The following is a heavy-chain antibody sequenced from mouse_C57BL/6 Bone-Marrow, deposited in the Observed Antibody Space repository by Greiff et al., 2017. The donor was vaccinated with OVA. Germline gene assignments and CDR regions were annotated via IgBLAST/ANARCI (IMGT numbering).Heavy chain of an antibody. CDR2: INPSSGYT. V-gene: IGHV1-4*01. CDR3: AIDSSGYWFAY. J-gene: IGHJ3*01. D-gene: IGHD3-2*02. Sequence: LVESGAELARPGASVKMSCKASGYTFTSYTMHWVKQRPGQGLEWIGYINPSSGYTKYNQKFKDKATLTADKSSSTAYMQLSSLTSEDSAVYYCAIDSSGYWFAYWGQGTLVTVSA. CDR1: GYTFTSYT.